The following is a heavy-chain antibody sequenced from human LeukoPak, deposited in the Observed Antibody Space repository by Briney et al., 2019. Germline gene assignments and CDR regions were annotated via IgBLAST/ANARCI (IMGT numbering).Heavy chain of an antibody. CDR1: GYTFTTYG. J-gene: IGHJ4*02. Sequence: ASVKVSCKASGYTFTTYGISWVRQAPGQGLEWMGWMSPNSGDTGYAQKFQGRVTMTSDSSISTAYMELSSLRSEDTAIYYCVRTPPNWGFDYWGQGTLVTVSS. D-gene: IGHD7-27*01. CDR3: VRTPPNWGFDY. CDR2: MSPNSGDT. V-gene: IGHV1-8*02.